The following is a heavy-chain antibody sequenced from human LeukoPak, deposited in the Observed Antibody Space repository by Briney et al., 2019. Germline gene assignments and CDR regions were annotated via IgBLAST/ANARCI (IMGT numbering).Heavy chain of an antibody. D-gene: IGHD1-26*01. CDR2: INCNTGDT. V-gene: IGHV1-2*02. CDR1: GYTFTGYY. J-gene: IGHJ4*02. Sequence: GASVKVSCKASGYTFTGYYMHWVRQAPGQGLEWMGWINCNTGDTNYAQKFQGRVRVTRDSSISTAYMELNSLRSDDTAVYYCAREGLVGGATVMDYWGQGTLVTVSS. CDR3: AREGLVGGATVMDY.